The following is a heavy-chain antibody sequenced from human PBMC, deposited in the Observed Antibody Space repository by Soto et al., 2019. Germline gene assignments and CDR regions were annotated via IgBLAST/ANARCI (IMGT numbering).Heavy chain of an antibody. J-gene: IGHJ4*02. CDR1: GGSISSFY. D-gene: IGHD1-26*01. Sequence: ETLSLTCTVSGGSISSFYCSWNRQPPGRGLEWFGYIYYSGSTNYNPPLKSQVTITVDTSKNLFSVKLSSVTAADTAVYYCARSSGRYQRFDYWGQGTLVTVSS. V-gene: IGHV4-59*01. CDR3: ARSSGRYQRFDY. CDR2: IYYSGST.